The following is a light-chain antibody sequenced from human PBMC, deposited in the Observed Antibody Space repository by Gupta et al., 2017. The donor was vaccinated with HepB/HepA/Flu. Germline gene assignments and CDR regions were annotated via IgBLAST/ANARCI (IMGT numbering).Light chain of an antibody. CDR1: SSNIGAGYD. J-gene: IGLJ3*02. Sequence: QSVLTQPPSVSGAPGPRVTISCTGNSSNIGAGYDVHWYQQLPGTAPKLLIYGNINRPSGVPDRFSASKSDTSASLAITGLQAEDDADYYCHSYDTSLSVLVFGGGTKLTVL. V-gene: IGLV1-40*01. CDR3: HSYDTSLSVLV. CDR2: GNI.